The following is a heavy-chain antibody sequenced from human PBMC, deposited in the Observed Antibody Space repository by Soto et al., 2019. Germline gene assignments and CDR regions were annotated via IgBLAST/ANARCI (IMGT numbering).Heavy chain of an antibody. Sequence: PSETLSLTCTVSGGSISPHYWSWIRQTPGQGLEWIGYIYYSGNTDYNPSLKSRVTISVDTSKNQFSLNLSSVTVADTAVYFLGRVGGQRGSGSNRNYYYSYMGVWGKGPTVTVSS. D-gene: IGHD3-10*01. V-gene: IGHV4-59*11. CDR1: GGSISPHY. CDR3: GRVGGQRGSGSNRNYYYSYMGV. J-gene: IGHJ6*03. CDR2: IYYSGNT.